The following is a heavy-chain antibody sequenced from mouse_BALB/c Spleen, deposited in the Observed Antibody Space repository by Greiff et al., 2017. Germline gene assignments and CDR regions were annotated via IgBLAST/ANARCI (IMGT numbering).Heavy chain of an antibody. CDR3: AKSDGLLRTNYYAMDY. V-gene: IGHV1-4*01. Sequence: QVQLQQSGAELARPGASVKMSCKASGYTFTSYTMHWVKQRPGQGLEWIGYINPSSGYTNYNQKFKDKATLTADKSSSTAYMQLSSLTSEDSAVYYCAKSDGLLRTNYYAMDYWGQGTSVTVSS. CDR2: INPSSGYT. D-gene: IGHD1-1*01. CDR1: GYTFTSYT. J-gene: IGHJ4*01.